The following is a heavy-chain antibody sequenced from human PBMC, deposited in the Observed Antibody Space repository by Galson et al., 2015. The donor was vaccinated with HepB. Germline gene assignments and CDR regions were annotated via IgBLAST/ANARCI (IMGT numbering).Heavy chain of an antibody. CDR2: IRNSGENI. J-gene: IGHJ4*02. V-gene: IGHV3-21*01. CDR1: GFTFSTYS. Sequence: SLRFSCAASGFTFSTYSMNWVRQAPGEGLEWVSSIRNSGENIDYAASVRGRFTTSRDNAKNSLYLQMNSLRAEDTAVYYCARDSDSSGSYYGDYFDYWGQGILVTVSS. D-gene: IGHD3-22*01. CDR3: ARDSDSSGSYYGDYFDY.